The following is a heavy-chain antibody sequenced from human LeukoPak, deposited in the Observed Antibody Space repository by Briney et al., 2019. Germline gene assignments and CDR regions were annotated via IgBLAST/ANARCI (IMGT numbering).Heavy chain of an antibody. J-gene: IGHJ4*02. CDR1: GFTFSSYS. D-gene: IGHD3-22*01. Sequence: PGGSLRLSCAASGFTFSSYSMNWVRQAPGKGLEWVSSISSSSSYIYYADSVKGRFTISRDNAKNSLYLQMNSLRAEDTAVYYCAKDRRYYDSSGYIFDYWGQGTLVTVSS. V-gene: IGHV3-21*01. CDR3: AKDRRYYDSSGYIFDY. CDR2: ISSSSSYI.